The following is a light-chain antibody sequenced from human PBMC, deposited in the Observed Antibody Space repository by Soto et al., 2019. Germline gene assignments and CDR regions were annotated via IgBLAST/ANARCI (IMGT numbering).Light chain of an antibody. CDR3: CSYTSSTIYV. CDR2: DVT. CDR1: SSDVGGYNY. J-gene: IGLJ1*01. V-gene: IGLV2-14*03. Sequence: QSALNQPASVSGSPGQSIAISCTGTSSDVGGYNYVSWYQQHPGKAPKLMIYDVTSRPSGVSDRFSGSKSGTTASLTISGLQAEDEADYYCCSYTSSTIYVFGTGTKLTVL.